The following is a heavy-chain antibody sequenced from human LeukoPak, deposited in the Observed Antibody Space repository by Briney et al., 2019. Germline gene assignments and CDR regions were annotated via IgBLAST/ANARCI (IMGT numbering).Heavy chain of an antibody. CDR3: ARVSLYDFWSGYYYMDV. CDR1: GYTFTGYY. D-gene: IGHD3-3*01. Sequence: VASVKVSCKASGYTFTGYYMHWVRQAPGQGLEWMGWINPNSGGTNYAQKFQGRVTMTRDTSISTAYMELSRLRSDDTAVYYCARVSLYDFWSGYYYMDVWGKGTTVTVSS. V-gene: IGHV1-2*02. J-gene: IGHJ6*03. CDR2: INPNSGGT.